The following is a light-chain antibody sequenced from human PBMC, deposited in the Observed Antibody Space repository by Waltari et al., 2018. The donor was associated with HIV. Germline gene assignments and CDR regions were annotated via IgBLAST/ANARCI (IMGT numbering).Light chain of an antibody. Sequence: QSVLTQPPSVSGTPGQRVSIPCSGSSSNIRNNSVYRYQQLPGTAPKLLIHRNNQRPSGVPDRFSGSKSGTSASLAISGLRSEDEADYYCAVWDDSLRGSVFGTGTEVTVL. CDR1: SSNIRNNS. CDR2: RNN. J-gene: IGLJ1*01. CDR3: AVWDDSLRGSV. V-gene: IGLV1-47*01.